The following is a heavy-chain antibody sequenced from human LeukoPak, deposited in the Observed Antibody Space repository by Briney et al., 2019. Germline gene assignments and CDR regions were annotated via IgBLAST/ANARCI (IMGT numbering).Heavy chain of an antibody. Sequence: SVKVSCKASGGTFSSYAISWVRQAPGQGLEWMGRIIPILGIANYAQKFQGRVTITADKSTSTAYMELSSLRSEDTAVYYCAREGRYYGSGSYQSTDWFGPWGPGTPVNVSS. J-gene: IGHJ5*02. CDR2: IIPILGIA. D-gene: IGHD3-10*01. V-gene: IGHV1-69*04. CDR1: GGTFSSYA. CDR3: AREGRYYGSGSYQSTDWFGP.